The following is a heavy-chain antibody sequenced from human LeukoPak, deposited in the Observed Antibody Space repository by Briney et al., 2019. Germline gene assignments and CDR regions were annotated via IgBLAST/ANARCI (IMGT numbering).Heavy chain of an antibody. V-gene: IGHV4-59*01. J-gene: IGHJ6*02. D-gene: IGHD3-10*01. CDR3: ASTSRHFYGSASSLTPWPAGMDV. Sequence: SETLSLTCTVSGGSMSGFFWTWIRQPPGRELEWIGSIYYSGSSTKYNPSLKSRVTISVDTSKSQFSLKLNSATAADTAVYYCASTSRHFYGSASSLTPWPAGMDVWGQGTTVTVSS. CDR2: IYYSGSST. CDR1: GGSMSGFF.